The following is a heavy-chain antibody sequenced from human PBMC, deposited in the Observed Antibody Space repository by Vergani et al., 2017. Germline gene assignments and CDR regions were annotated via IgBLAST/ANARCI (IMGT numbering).Heavy chain of an antibody. CDR1: GFTFSSYS. J-gene: IGHJ6*02. CDR3: AGFPGGRGLLRFTYGMDV. Sequence: EVQLVESGGGLVKPGGSLRLSCAASGFTFSSYSMNWVRQAPGKGLEWVSSISSSSSYIYYADSVKGRFTISRDNAKNSLYLQMNSLRAEDTAVYYCAGFPGGRGLLRFTYGMDVWGQGTTVTVSS. D-gene: IGHD1-26*01. V-gene: IGHV3-21*01. CDR2: ISSSSSYI.